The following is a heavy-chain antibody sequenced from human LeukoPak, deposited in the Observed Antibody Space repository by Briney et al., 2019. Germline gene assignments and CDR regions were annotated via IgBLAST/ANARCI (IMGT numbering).Heavy chain of an antibody. CDR3: ARDRGGKGSAIFY. J-gene: IGHJ4*02. D-gene: IGHD2-2*01. V-gene: IGHV4-59*12. Sequence: SETLSLTCTVSGGSITSYYWTWIRQPPGKGLQWIGYIHYSGSTNYNPSLKTRVTISLDTSKNQFSLNLSSVTAADTAVYYCARDRGGKGSAIFYWGQGSLVTVSS. CDR2: IHYSGST. CDR1: GGSITSYY.